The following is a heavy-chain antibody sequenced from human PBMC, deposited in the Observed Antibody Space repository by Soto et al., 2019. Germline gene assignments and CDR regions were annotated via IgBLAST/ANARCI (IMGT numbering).Heavy chain of an antibody. CDR2: IYYSGST. D-gene: IGHD3-16*02. Sequence: SETLSLTCTVSGGSVSSGSYYWSWIRQPPGKGLEWIGYIYYSGSTNYNPSLKSRVTISVDTSKNQFSLKLSSVTAADTAVYYCAREGGVSDYVWGSYRRPIDYWGQGTLVTVSS. J-gene: IGHJ4*02. CDR1: GGSVSSGSYY. CDR3: AREGGVSDYVWGSYRRPIDY. V-gene: IGHV4-61*01.